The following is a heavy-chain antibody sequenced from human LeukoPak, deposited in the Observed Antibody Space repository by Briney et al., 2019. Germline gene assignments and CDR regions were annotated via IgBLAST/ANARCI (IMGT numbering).Heavy chain of an antibody. D-gene: IGHD3-10*01. CDR3: ATYYYGSGSYYTNFDY. J-gene: IGHJ4*02. CDR1: GYTFTGYY. Sequence: GASVKVSCKASGYTFTGYYMHWVRQAPGQGLEWTGWINPNSGGTNYAQKFQGRVTMTRDTSISTAYMELSRLRSDDTAVYYCATYYYGSGSYYTNFDYWGQGTLVTVSS. CDR2: INPNSGGT. V-gene: IGHV1-2*02.